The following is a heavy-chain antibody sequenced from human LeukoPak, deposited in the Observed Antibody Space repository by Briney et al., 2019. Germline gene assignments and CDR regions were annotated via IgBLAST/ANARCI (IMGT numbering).Heavy chain of an antibody. Sequence: GSLRLSCTASGFTFGDYAMSWVRQAPGKGLEWVSSISSSSSYIYYGDSVKGRFTISRDNAKNSLYLQMNSLRAEDTAVYYCARDRNYDSSLDYWGQGTLVTVSS. V-gene: IGHV3-21*06. CDR2: ISSSSSYI. J-gene: IGHJ4*02. CDR1: GFTFGDYA. D-gene: IGHD3-22*01. CDR3: ARDRNYDSSLDY.